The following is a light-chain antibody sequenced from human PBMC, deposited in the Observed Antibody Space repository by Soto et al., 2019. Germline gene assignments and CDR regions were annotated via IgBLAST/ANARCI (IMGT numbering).Light chain of an antibody. J-gene: IGKJ2*01. CDR3: QQYNTYS. V-gene: IGKV1-5*03. Sequence: DIQMTQSPPILSASVGDRVTISCRASRIIGNWLAWYPQKPGKAPKLLIYGASTLESGVPSRFSGSGSGTEFTLTISGLQPDDFATYYCQQYNTYSFGQGTHVEIK. CDR2: GAS. CDR1: RIIGNW.